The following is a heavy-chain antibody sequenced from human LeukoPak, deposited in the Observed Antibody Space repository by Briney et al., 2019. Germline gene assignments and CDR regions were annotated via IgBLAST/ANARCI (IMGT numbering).Heavy chain of an antibody. V-gene: IGHV1-18*01. CDR2: ISAYNGNT. CDR1: GYTFSSYG. CDR3: ARGGYGSELDY. Sequence: ASVKVSCKASGYTFSSYGITWVRQAPGQGLEWMGWISAYNGNTNYAQKVQGRVTMTTDTSTSTAYMELRSLTFDDTAVYYCARGGYGSELDYWGQGTLVTVSS. J-gene: IGHJ4*02. D-gene: IGHD5-18*01.